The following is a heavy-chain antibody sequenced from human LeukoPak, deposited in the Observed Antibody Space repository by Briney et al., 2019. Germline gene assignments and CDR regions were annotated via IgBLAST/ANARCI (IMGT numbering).Heavy chain of an antibody. CDR2: ISGSGGST. CDR1: GFTFSSYA. J-gene: IGHJ4*02. CDR3: ASHWGSGGTGGDY. Sequence: GGSLRLSCAASGFTFSSYAMSWVRQAPGKGLEWVSAISGSGGSTYYADSVKGRFTISRDNSKNTLYLQMNSLRAEDTAVYYCASHWGSGGTGGDYWGQGTLVTVSS. V-gene: IGHV3-23*01. D-gene: IGHD2-15*01.